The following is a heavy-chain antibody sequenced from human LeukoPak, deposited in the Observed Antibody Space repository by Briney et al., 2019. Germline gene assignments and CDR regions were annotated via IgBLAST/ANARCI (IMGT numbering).Heavy chain of an antibody. CDR1: GCSISSYY. CDR3: ARGRASGWSDAFDI. J-gene: IGHJ3*02. Sequence: SETLSLTCTVSGCSISSYYWSWIRQPPGKELEWIGDIYSSGRTNYNPSLKSRVTISVDTSKNQFSLNLNSVTAADTAVYYCARGRASGWSDAFDIWGQGTMVTVSS. CDR2: IYSSGRT. V-gene: IGHV4-59*01. D-gene: IGHD6-19*01.